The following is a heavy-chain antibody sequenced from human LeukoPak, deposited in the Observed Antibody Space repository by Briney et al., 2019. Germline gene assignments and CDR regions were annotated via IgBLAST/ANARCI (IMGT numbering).Heavy chain of an antibody. Sequence: PSETLCLTCTVSGGSISSSSYYWGWIRQPPGKGLEWIGSIYYSGSTYYNPSLKSRVTISVDTSKNQFSLKLSSVTAADTAVYYCARVPINDWLFDYWGQGTLVTVSS. J-gene: IGHJ4*02. D-gene: IGHD3-9*01. V-gene: IGHV4-39*07. CDR3: ARVPINDWLFDY. CDR1: GGSISSSSYY. CDR2: IYYSGST.